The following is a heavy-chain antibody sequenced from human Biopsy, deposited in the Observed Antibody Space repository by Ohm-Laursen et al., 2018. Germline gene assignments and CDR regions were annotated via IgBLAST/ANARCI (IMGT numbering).Heavy chain of an antibody. CDR2: ISSRSSDI. CDR3: ARGKYKDFSTGLPRPYHYTLDF. Sequence: SLRLSCTASGFIFSTYTMNWVRQAPGEGLEWVSSISSRSSDIYYADSVKGRFTISRDNTNNSLYLQMTSLRPEDTAVFYCARGKYKDFSTGLPRPYHYTLDFWGQGTTVTVSS. J-gene: IGHJ6*02. V-gene: IGHV3-21*04. CDR1: GFIFSTYT. D-gene: IGHD3-22*01.